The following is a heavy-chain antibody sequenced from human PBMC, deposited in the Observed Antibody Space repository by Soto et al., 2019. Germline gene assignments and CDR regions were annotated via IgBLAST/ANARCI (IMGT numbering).Heavy chain of an antibody. CDR3: AREYYSGMAL. CDR2: ITGSSDYT. CDR1: GFTFSDYY. J-gene: IGHJ6*02. Sequence: QVQLVESGGGLVRPGGSLRLSCAASGFTFSDYYMTWLRQAPGKGLEWVSYITGSSDYTNYADSVKGRFTTSRDNVKNSLYLQMNSLRADDTSVYYFAREYYSGMALWRQGTTVTVSS. V-gene: IGHV3-11*05.